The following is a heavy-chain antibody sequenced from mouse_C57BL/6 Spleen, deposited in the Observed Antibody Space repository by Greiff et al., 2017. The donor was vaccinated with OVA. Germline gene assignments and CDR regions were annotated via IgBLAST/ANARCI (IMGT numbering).Heavy chain of an antibody. CDR1: GYTFTSYW. J-gene: IGHJ2*01. CDR2: IHPNSGST. Sequence: VQLQQPGAELVKPGASVKLSCKASGYTFTSYWMHWVKQRPGQGLEWIGMIHPNSGSTNYNEKFKSKATLTVDKSSSTAYMQLSSLTSEDSAVYYCAEDSSGYDYFDYWGQGTTLTVSS. V-gene: IGHV1-64*01. D-gene: IGHD3-2*02. CDR3: AEDSSGYDYFDY.